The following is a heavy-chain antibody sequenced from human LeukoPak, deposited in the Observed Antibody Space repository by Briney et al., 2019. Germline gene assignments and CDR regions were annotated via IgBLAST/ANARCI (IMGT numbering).Heavy chain of an antibody. J-gene: IGHJ5*02. CDR2: ISHSGST. CDR3: ARGCCDYRSWFDP. D-gene: IGHD4-11*01. Sequence: SETLSLICTVSGGSISTISSSSHFWWGWIRQPPGKGLEWVGSISHSGSTYYNPSLESRVTISVDTSNNRFSLEVSSVTAAHTAVYYCARGCCDYRSWFDPWGQGSLVTVSS. CDR1: GGSISTISSSSHF. V-gene: IGHV4-39*07.